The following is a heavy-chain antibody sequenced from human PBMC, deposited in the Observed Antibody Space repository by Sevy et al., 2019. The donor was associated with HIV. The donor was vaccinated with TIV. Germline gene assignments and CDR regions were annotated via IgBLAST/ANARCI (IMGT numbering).Heavy chain of an antibody. Sequence: ASVKVSCKASGYTFTGYYMHWVRQAPGQGLEWMGWINPNSGGTNYAQKFQGRVTMTRDTSISTAYMEVSRLRSDDTAVYYCARVCYYDSSGYYYDGPYDAFDIWGQGTMVTVSS. V-gene: IGHV1-2*02. CDR2: INPNSGGT. D-gene: IGHD3-22*01. J-gene: IGHJ3*02. CDR1: GYTFTGYY. CDR3: ARVCYYDSSGYYYDGPYDAFDI.